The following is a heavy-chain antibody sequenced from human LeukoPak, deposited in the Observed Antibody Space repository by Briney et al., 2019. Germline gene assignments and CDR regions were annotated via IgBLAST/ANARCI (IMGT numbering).Heavy chain of an antibody. Sequence: GGSLRLSCAASGFTVSSNYMSWVRQAPGKGLEWVSVIYSGGSTYYADSVKGRFTISRDNSKNTLYLQMNSLRAEDTAVYYCASRPRGLYSSGWSYYFDYWGQGTLVTVSS. D-gene: IGHD6-19*01. CDR3: ASRPRGLYSSGWSYYFDY. V-gene: IGHV3-53*01. CDR1: GFTVSSNY. CDR2: IYSGGST. J-gene: IGHJ4*02.